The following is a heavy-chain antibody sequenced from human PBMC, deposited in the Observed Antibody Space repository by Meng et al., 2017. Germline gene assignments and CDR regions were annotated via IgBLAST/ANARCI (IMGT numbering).Heavy chain of an antibody. V-gene: IGHV4-30-4*01. CDR3: ARDSGVGGSYNWFDP. Sequence: QGQLQESGPGLVKPSQTLSLTCTVSGGSISSGNYYWSWIRQPPGKGLEWIGYIYHSGSTYYNPSLKSRVTISVDTSKNQFSLKLNYVTAADTAVYYCARDSGVGGSYNWFDPWGQGTLVTVSS. CDR1: GGSISSGNYY. J-gene: IGHJ5*02. CDR2: IYHSGST. D-gene: IGHD1-26*01.